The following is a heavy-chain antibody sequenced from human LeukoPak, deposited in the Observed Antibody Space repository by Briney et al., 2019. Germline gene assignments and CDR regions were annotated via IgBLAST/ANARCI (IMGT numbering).Heavy chain of an antibody. Sequence: GGSLRLSCAASGFTISNQWMNWVRQAPGKGLEWVSGVSGSGDKTYYADSVKGRFTISRDNSHNTVYLQMSGLRAEDTAVYYCAKDGLPVGDYYYYIDVWGKGATVAVSS. D-gene: IGHD1-26*01. CDR3: AKDGLPVGDYYYYIDV. J-gene: IGHJ6*03. V-gene: IGHV3-23*01. CDR1: GFTISNQW. CDR2: VSGSGDKT.